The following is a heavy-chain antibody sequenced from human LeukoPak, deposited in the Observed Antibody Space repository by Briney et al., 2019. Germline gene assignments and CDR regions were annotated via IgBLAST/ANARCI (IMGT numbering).Heavy chain of an antibody. D-gene: IGHD3-22*01. V-gene: IGHV1-18*01. CDR2: ISAYNGNT. Sequence: ASVRVSCKASGYTFTSYGISWVRQAPGQGLEWMGWISAYNGNTNYAQKLQGRVTMTTDTSTSTAYMELRSLRSDDTAVYYCARDEKYYYDSSGSGDAFDIWGQGTMVTVSS. CDR1: GYTFTSYG. J-gene: IGHJ3*02. CDR3: ARDEKYYYDSSGSGDAFDI.